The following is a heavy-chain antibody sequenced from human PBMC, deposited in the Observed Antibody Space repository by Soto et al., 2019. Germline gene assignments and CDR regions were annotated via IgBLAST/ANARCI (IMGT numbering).Heavy chain of an antibody. Sequence: SVEVSCKXSGGTFSSYAISWVRQAPGQGLEWMGGIIPIFGTANYAQKFQGRVTITADESTSTAYMELSSLRSEDTAVYYCARTVYYYDSSGYYSYAFDIWGQGTMVTVSS. CDR3: ARTVYYYDSSGYYSYAFDI. V-gene: IGHV1-69*13. D-gene: IGHD3-22*01. J-gene: IGHJ3*02. CDR1: GGTFSSYA. CDR2: IIPIFGTA.